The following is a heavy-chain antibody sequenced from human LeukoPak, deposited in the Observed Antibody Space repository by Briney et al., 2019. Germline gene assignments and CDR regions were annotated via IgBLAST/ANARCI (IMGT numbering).Heavy chain of an antibody. D-gene: IGHD3-10*01. CDR3: ARFLYYYGSGSYYKSPYFDY. CDR1: GFTFSSYA. Sequence: GGSLRLSCAASGFTFSSYAMHWVRQAPGKGQEWVAVISYDGSNKYYADSVKGRFTISRDNSKNTLYLQMNSLRAEDTAVYYCARFLYYYGSGSYYKSPYFDYWGQGTLVTVSS. V-gene: IGHV3-30-3*01. J-gene: IGHJ4*02. CDR2: ISYDGSNK.